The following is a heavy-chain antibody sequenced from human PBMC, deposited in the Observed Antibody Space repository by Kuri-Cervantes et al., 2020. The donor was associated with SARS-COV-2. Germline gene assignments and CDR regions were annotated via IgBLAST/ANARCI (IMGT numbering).Heavy chain of an antibody. J-gene: IGHJ6*02. CDR2: INPNSGGT. CDR3: ARASVRGIIITYHSYGMDV. V-gene: IGHV1-2*04. CDR1: GYTFTDYY. Sequence: ASVKVSCKASGYTFTDYYMHWVRQAPGQGLEWMGWINPNSGGTNYAQKFQGWVTMTRDTSISTVYMELSRLRSDDTAVCYCARASVRGIIITYHSYGMDVWGQGTTVTVSS. D-gene: IGHD3-10*01.